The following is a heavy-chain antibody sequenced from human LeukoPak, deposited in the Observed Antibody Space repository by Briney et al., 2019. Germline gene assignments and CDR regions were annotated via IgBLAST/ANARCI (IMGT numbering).Heavy chain of an antibody. CDR3: ARGYRGYSYGYWFDP. V-gene: IGHV4-34*01. Sequence: PSETLSLTCAVYGGSFSGYYWSWIRQPPGKGLEWIGEINHSGSTNYNPSLKSRVTISVDTSKNQFSLKLSSVTAADTAVYYCARGYRGYSYGYWFDPWGQGTLVTVSS. D-gene: IGHD5-18*01. CDR2: INHSGST. CDR1: GGSFSGYY. J-gene: IGHJ5*02.